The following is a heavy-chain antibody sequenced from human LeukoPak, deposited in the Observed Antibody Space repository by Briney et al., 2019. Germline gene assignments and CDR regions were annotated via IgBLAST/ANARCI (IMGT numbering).Heavy chain of an antibody. V-gene: IGHV4-39*01. CDR3: ARRSSIAVPAET. Sequence: SETLSLTCTVSGGSISSGDYYWVWIRQPPGKGLEWIVTIHSSGSTYYNPSLKSRVTIFADTSKNQFSLKLSSVTAADASVYYCARRSSIAVPAETWGQGTLVTVSS. J-gene: IGHJ4*02. D-gene: IGHD6-19*01. CDR2: IHSSGST. CDR1: GGSISSGDYY.